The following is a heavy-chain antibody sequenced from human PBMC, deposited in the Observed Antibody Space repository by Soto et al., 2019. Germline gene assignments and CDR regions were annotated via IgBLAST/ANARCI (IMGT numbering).Heavy chain of an antibody. CDR1: GLTFSSYG. J-gene: IGHJ4*02. V-gene: IGHV3-33*01. CDR3: ARDFESYFDS. Sequence: GGSLRLSCAASGLTFSSYGMHWVRQAPGKGLEWVAAIGYDGSDKYYADSVKGRFTISRDNSKNTLYLQMNSLRAEDTAVYFCARDFESYFDSWGQGTLVTVSS. CDR2: IGYDGSDK.